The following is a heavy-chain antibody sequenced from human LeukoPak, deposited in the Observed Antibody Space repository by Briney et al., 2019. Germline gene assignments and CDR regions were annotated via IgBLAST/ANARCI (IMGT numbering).Heavy chain of an antibody. CDR3: LREGLAGGDY. D-gene: IGHD6-19*01. CDR1: GYTFSTYN. J-gene: IGHJ4*02. Sequence: ASVKVSCKASGYTFSTYNMNWVRQAPGQGLEWMGWIDTNTGKPTYAQGFTGRFVFSLDTSLSTAYLQITSLKAEDSVVYYCLREGLAGGDYWSQATLIIVNS. CDR2: IDTNTGKP. V-gene: IGHV7-4-1*02.